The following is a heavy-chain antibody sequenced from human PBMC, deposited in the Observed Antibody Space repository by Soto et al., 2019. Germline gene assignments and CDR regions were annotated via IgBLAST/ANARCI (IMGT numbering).Heavy chain of an antibody. Sequence: QVQLQESGPGLVKPSETLSLTCAVSGYSISSGCFWGWIRQPPWTGLEWIANMYHDGNTHYNPSLKSRVTVSVDTSKNPFSLKLNSVTAADTGVYYCAIESYSGYHSDDYWGQGILVTVPS. D-gene: IGHD5-12*01. V-gene: IGHV4-38-2*02. J-gene: IGHJ4*02. CDR3: AIESYSGYHSDDY. CDR2: MYHDGNT. CDR1: GYSISSGCF.